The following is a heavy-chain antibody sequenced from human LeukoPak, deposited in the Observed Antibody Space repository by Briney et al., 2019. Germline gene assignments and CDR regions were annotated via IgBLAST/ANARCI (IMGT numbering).Heavy chain of an antibody. Sequence: GSLRLSCAASGFTFSPYAMSWVRQAPGKGLEWVSTISDSGGNTYYADSVKGRFTISRDNSKNTLFLQMNSLRAEDTAIYYCAKVLQDILPRFDYWGQGTLVTVSS. J-gene: IGHJ4*02. CDR2: ISDSGGNT. CDR1: GFTFSPYA. V-gene: IGHV3-23*01. CDR3: AKVLQDILPRFDY. D-gene: IGHD3-9*01.